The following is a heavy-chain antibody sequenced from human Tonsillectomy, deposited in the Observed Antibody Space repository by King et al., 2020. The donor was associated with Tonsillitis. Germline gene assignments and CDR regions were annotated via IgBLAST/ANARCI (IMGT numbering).Heavy chain of an antibody. J-gene: IGHJ4*02. V-gene: IGHV3-9*01. CDR2: ISWNSGNI. CDR1: GFTFDDYA. D-gene: IGHD4-17*01. Sequence: VQLVESGGGLVQPGRSLRLSCAASGFTFDDYAMHWVRQAPGKGLEWVSGISWNSGNIGYADSVKGRFTISRDNAKNSLYLQMNSLRAVDTALYYCAKSNYGDPLGADYWGQGTLVTVSS. CDR3: AKSNYGDPLGADY.